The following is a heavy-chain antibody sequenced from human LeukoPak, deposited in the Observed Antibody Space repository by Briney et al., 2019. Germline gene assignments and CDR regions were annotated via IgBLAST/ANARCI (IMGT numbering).Heavy chain of an antibody. D-gene: IGHD2-15*01. CDR3: AYDESGGRYYGMDV. J-gene: IGHJ6*02. CDR2: ISWNSGSI. Sequence: GRSLRLSCAASGFTFDDYAMHWVQQAPGKGLEWVSGISWNSGSIGYADSVKGRFTISRDNAKNSLYLQMNSLRAEDTALYYCAYDESGGRYYGMDVWGQGTTVTVSS. V-gene: IGHV3-9*01. CDR1: GFTFDDYA.